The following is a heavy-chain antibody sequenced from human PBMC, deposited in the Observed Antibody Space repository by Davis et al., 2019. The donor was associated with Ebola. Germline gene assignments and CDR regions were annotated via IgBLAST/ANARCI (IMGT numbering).Heavy chain of an antibody. V-gene: IGHV3-30*02. Sequence: PGGSLRLSCAASGFTFSSYGMHWVRQAPGKGLEWVAVIWYDGSNKYYADSVKGRFTISRDNSKNTLYLQMNSLRAEDTAVYYCAKGAPQWELPYYFDYWGQGTLVTVSS. CDR2: IWYDGSNK. J-gene: IGHJ4*02. CDR1: GFTFSSYG. CDR3: AKGAPQWELPYYFDY. D-gene: IGHD1-26*01.